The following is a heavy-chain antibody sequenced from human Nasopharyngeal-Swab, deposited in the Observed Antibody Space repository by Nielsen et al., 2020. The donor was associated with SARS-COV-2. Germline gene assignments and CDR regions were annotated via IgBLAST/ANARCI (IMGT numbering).Heavy chain of an antibody. V-gene: IGHV3-30*02. CDR2: IRYDGSNK. J-gene: IGHJ4*02. D-gene: IGHD2-21*01. CDR3: AKDLFTPLDY. Sequence: WIRQSPGKGLEWVAFIRYDGSNKYYADSVKGRFTISRDNSKNTLYLQMNSLRAEDTAVFYCAKDLFTPLDYWGQGTPVTVSS.